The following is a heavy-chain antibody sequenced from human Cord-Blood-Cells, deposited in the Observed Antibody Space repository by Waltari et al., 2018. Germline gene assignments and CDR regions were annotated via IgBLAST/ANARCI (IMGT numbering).Heavy chain of an antibody. CDR2: ISYDGSNK. CDR3: AKDAVTIFGVVKNYYYYMDV. Sequence: QVQLVESGGGVVQPGRSLRLSCAASGFTFSSYGMYWVRQAPGKGLAWVAVISYDGSNKYYADSVKGRFTISRDNSKNTLYLQMNSLRAEDTAVYYCAKDAVTIFGVVKNYYYYMDVWGKGTTVTVSS. D-gene: IGHD3-3*01. V-gene: IGHV3-30*18. J-gene: IGHJ6*03. CDR1: GFTFSSYG.